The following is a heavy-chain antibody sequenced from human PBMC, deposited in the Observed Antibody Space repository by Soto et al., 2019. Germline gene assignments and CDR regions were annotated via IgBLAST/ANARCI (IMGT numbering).Heavy chain of an antibody. V-gene: IGHV3-21*01. J-gene: IGHJ4*02. CDR2: ISSSSSYI. Sequence: PGGSLRLSCAASGFTFSSYSMNWVRQAPGKGLEWVSSISSSSSYIYYADSVKGRFTISRDNAKNSLYLQMNSLRAEDTAVYYCARVPYRLAGVPLAGKLDYWGQGTLVTVSS. D-gene: IGHD3-16*02. CDR1: GFTFSSYS. CDR3: ARVPYRLAGVPLAGKLDY.